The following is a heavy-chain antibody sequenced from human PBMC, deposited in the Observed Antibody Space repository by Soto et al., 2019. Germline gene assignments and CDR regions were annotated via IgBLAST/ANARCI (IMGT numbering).Heavy chain of an antibody. CDR2: IYYSGST. V-gene: IGHV4-31*03. CDR3: ARVKAEGGTMVRGSFDY. J-gene: IGHJ4*02. CDR1: GGSISSGGYY. D-gene: IGHD3-10*01. Sequence: QVQLQESGPGLVKPSQTLSLTCTVSGGSISSGGYYWSWIRQHPGKGLEWSGYIYYSGSTYYNPSLKSRVTISVDTSKNQFSLKLSSVTAADTAVYYCARVKAEGGTMVRGSFDYWGQGTLVTVSS.